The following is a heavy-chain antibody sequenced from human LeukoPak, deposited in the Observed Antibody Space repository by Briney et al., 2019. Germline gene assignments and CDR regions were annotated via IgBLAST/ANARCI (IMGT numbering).Heavy chain of an antibody. CDR1: GFTFSSYW. CDR3: AVLAAAGAYGDQFDY. J-gene: IGHJ4*02. D-gene: IGHD4-17*01. Sequence: GGSLRLSCAASGFTFSSYWMSWVRQAPGKGLEWVANIKQDGSEKYYVDSVKGRFTISRDNAKNSLYLQMNSLRAEDTAVYYCAVLAAAGAYGDQFDYWGQGTLVTVSS. CDR2: IKQDGSEK. V-gene: IGHV3-7*05.